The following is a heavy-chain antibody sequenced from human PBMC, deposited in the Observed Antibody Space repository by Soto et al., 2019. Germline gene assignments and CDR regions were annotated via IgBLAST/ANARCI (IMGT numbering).Heavy chain of an antibody. CDR2: ISYDGSNK. CDR3: AKDRPPYIVGVPAAIVDY. J-gene: IGHJ4*02. D-gene: IGHD2-2*01. CDR1: GFTFSSYG. Sequence: QVQLVESGGGVVQPGRSLRLSCAASGFTFSSYGMHWVRQAPGKGLEWVAVISYDGSNKYYADSVKGRFTISRDNSKNTLYLQMNSLRAEDTAVYYCAKDRPPYIVGVPAAIVDYWGQGTLVTVSS. V-gene: IGHV3-30*18.